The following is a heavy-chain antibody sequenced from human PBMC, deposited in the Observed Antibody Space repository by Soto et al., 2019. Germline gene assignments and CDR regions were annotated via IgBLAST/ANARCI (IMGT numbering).Heavy chain of an antibody. V-gene: IGHV1-8*01. Sequence: ASVKVSCKASGYTFTSYDINWVRQATGQGLEWMGWINPNSGNTGYAQKFQGRVTMTRNTSISTAYMELSSLRSEDTAVYYCARKTVVVITEDYYYYYGMDVWGQGTTVTVSS. CDR1: GYTFTSYD. J-gene: IGHJ6*02. CDR3: ARKTVVVITEDYYYYYGMDV. D-gene: IGHD3-22*01. CDR2: INPNSGNT.